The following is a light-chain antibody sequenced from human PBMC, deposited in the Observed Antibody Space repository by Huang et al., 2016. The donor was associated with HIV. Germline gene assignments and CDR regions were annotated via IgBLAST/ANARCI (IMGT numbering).Light chain of an antibody. CDR3: MQGKQLPYT. CDR2: ELS. V-gene: IGKV2-29*02. Sequence: DIVMTQTPLSLSVTPGQPASISCKSSQGLLYREKIDCYWYLQKPGPSPQLLIYELSNRFAGVQDRCSGSGSPTDFTLKISRVETEDVGVYYCMQGKQLPYTFGQGTRLEIK. J-gene: IGKJ2*01. CDR1: QGLLYREKID.